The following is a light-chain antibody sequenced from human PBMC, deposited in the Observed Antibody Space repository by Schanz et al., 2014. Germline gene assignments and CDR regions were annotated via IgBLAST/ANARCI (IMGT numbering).Light chain of an antibody. CDR2: DAS. J-gene: IGKJ1*01. V-gene: IGKV1-5*01. CDR1: QSISSH. CDR3: QQYNSYSRT. Sequence: DIQMTQSPSSLSASVGDRVTITCRASQSISSHLNWYQQKPGKAPKLLIFDASSLNSGVPSRFSGSGSGTEFTLTISSLQPDDLATYYCQQYNSYSRTFGQGTKVEIK.